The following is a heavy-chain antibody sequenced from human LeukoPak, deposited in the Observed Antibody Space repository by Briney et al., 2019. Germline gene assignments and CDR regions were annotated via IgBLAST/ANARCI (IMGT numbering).Heavy chain of an antibody. CDR2: ISTSDTTI. CDR1: GFTFSSYK. J-gene: IGHJ4*02. V-gene: IGHV3-48*03. D-gene: IGHD6-13*01. Sequence: GGSLRLSCAASGFTFSSYKMNWVRQAPGKGLEWVSYISTSDTTIYYADSVKGRFNISRDNAKNSLYLQMNSLRVEDTAVYYCARGGGSSWCLDCWGQGTLVTVSS. CDR3: ARGGGSSWCLDC.